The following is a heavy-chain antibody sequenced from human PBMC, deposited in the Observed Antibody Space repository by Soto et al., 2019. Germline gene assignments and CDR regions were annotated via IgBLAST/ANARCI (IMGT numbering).Heavy chain of an antibody. CDR2: IIPILGIA. Sequence: QVQLVQSGAEVKKPGSSVKVSCKASGGTFSSYTISWVRQAPGQGLEWMGRIIPILGIANYAQKFQGRVTITADKSTSTAYMELSSLRSEDTAVYYCARDHVVVVVAATRGDSWFDPWGQGTPVTVSS. V-gene: IGHV1-69*08. CDR1: GGTFSSYT. CDR3: ARDHVVVVVAATRGDSWFDP. D-gene: IGHD2-15*01. J-gene: IGHJ5*02.